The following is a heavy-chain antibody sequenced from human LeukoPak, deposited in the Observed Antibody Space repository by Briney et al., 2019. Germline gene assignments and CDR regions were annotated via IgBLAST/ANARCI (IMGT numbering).Heavy chain of an antibody. J-gene: IGHJ4*02. CDR1: GFTFSSYA. CDR3: AKDQGLLLWFGELSPDHYFDY. Sequence: GGSLRLSCAASGFTFSSYAMSWVRQDPGKGLERVSAISGSGGSTYYADSVKGRFTISRDNSKNTLYLQMNSLRAEDTAVSYCAKDQGLLLWFGELSPDHYFDYWGQGTLVTVSS. CDR2: ISGSGGST. V-gene: IGHV3-23*01. D-gene: IGHD3-10*01.